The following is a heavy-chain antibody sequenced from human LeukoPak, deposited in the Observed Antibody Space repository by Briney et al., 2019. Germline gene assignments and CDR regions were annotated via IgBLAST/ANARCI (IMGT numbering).Heavy chain of an antibody. J-gene: IGHJ4*02. D-gene: IGHD2-15*01. CDR3: ARDMRGSCSGGTCYTGIFDY. V-gene: IGHV3-48*02. CDR1: GFTFSSYS. Sequence: GGSLRLSCAASGFTFSSYSMNWVRQAPGKGLEWVSYISPSSSSIHYADSVTGRFTISRDNAKNSLYLQMNSLRDEDTAVYYCARDMRGSCSGGTCYTGIFDYWGQGTLVTVSS. CDR2: ISPSSSSI.